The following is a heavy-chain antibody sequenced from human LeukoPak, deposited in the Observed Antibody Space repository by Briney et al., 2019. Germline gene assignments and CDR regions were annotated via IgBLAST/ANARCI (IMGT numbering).Heavy chain of an antibody. CDR3: ARWQHDTAFFDY. CDR1: GDSVSSNSAA. CDR2: TSYRSKWYN. V-gene: IGHV6-1*01. D-gene: IGHD1-1*01. J-gene: IGHJ4*02. Sequence: SQTLSPTCAISGDSVSSNSAAWNWIRQSPSRGLEWQGRTSYRSKWYNNYAVSVKSRITINPDTSKNQFSLQLKSVTPEDTAVYYCARWQHDTAFFDYWGQGTLVTVSS.